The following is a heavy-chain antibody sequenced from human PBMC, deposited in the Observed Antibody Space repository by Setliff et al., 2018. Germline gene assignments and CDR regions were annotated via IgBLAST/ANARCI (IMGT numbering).Heavy chain of an antibody. J-gene: IGHJ4*02. CDR1: GFTFSNYA. CDR2: IYSGGSRT. Sequence: GGSLRLSCEASGFTFSNYAMGWVRQAPGKGLEWVSVIYSGGSRTYSADSVKGRFTIFRDNSRNTLHLQMNSLRAEDTAVYYCAREARMGCFDYWGQGTPVTVSS. D-gene: IGHD6-19*01. CDR3: AREARMGCFDY. V-gene: IGHV3-23*03.